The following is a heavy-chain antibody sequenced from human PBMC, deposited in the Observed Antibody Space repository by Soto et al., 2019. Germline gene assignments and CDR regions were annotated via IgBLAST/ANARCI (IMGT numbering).Heavy chain of an antibody. CDR3: ARGESLYWTFDL. Sequence: QVQLVQAGAEVKKPWAAVKVSCKASGYTFTSYAMHWVRQAPGQRLAWMGWINAGNGNTKYSQKFQGRVTITSDTTARTAYMQLSSLRCEDTAVYYCARGESLYWTFDLWGRGTLVTVSS. V-gene: IGHV1-3*01. CDR2: INAGNGNT. CDR1: GYTFTSYA. J-gene: IGHJ2*01.